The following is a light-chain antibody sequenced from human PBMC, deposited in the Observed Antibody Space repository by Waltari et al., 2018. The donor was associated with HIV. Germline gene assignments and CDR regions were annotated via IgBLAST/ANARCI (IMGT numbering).Light chain of an antibody. CDR1: QPVGAY. Sequence: LTQSPGTLSLSPGERATLFCRASQPVGAYISWYQHKSGQPPRRLIYGTSFRAPGVPDRFGASGSGTDFTLTITRLEPEDFAVYYCQRYDSSPRFTFGQGTNLEI. J-gene: IGKJ2*01. CDR2: GTS. V-gene: IGKV3-20*01. CDR3: QRYDSSPRFT.